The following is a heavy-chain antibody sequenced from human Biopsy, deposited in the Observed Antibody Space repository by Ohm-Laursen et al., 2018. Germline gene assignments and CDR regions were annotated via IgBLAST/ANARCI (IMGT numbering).Heavy chain of an antibody. V-gene: IGHV3-11*01. J-gene: IGHJ4*02. D-gene: IGHD3-10*01. CDR1: GFTFSDYY. CDR2: ISGSGTTI. Sequence: SLRLSCTASGFTFSDYYMSWIRQAPGKGLEWLSYISGSGTTIFYADSVKGRFTVSRDNAKNLLYLQMNSLTVEDTAVYYCARDGAGSYHDYWGQGTLVTVSS. CDR3: ARDGAGSYHDY.